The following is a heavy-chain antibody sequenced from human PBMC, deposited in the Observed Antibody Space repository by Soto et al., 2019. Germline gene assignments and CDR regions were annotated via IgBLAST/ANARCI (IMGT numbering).Heavy chain of an antibody. D-gene: IGHD6-6*01. CDR1: GYTFTSYW. V-gene: IGHV5-51*01. CDR3: SKFKYSTSVRYLQH. CDR2: IYPGDSDT. J-gene: IGHJ1*01. Sequence: GESLKISCKGSGYTFTSYWISWVRQMPGEGLEWMGAIYPGDSDTRYSPSFQGQVTISADKSISTAYLQWTSLKASDTAIYYCSKFKYSTSVRYLQHWGQGTPVTVSS.